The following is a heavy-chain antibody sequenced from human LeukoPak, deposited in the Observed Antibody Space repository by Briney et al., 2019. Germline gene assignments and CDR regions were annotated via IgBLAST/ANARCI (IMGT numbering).Heavy chain of an antibody. Sequence: GGSLRLSCAASGFTFNSYAMTWVRQAPGKGLEWVSAISGGGVNTYYADSVKGRFTISRDNSKNMLYLQMNSLRAEDTAVYYCAKTLGYSGYFSPWGQGTLVTISS. D-gene: IGHD3-22*01. CDR2: ISGGGVNT. CDR3: AKTLGYSGYFSP. J-gene: IGHJ5*02. V-gene: IGHV3-23*01. CDR1: GFTFNSYA.